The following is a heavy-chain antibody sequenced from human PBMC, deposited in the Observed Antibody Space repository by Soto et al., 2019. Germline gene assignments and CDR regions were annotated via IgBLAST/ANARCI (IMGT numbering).Heavy chain of an antibody. J-gene: IGHJ4*02. V-gene: IGHV3-7*03. D-gene: IGHD2-8*01. Sequence: DVQLVESGGDLVQPGGSLRLSCVASGFTFSPYWISWVRQAPGRGLQWVATINNDGSEKYYADSVKGRFTISRDNARDSLYLQLTSLRAEDTAIYYCARGSNQDYWGQGTLVAVSS. CDR2: INNDGSEK. CDR1: GFTFSPYW. CDR3: ARGSNQDY.